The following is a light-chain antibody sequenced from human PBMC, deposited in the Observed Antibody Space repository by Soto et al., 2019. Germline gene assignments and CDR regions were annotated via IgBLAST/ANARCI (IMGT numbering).Light chain of an antibody. CDR3: HQRQSWPRT. CDR1: QYVGTR. CDR2: QTS. J-gene: IGKJ1*01. Sequence: EIVLTQSPGTLSLSPGETATLSCRASQYVGTRLAWYQHKPGQAPRLLIYQTSLRAAGIPARFSASGSGTDFTLTISDVQPEDFALYYCHQRQSWPRTFGQGTKVDIK. V-gene: IGKV3-11*01.